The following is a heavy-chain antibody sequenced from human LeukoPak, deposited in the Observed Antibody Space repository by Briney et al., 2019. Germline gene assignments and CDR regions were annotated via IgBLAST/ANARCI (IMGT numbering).Heavy chain of an antibody. CDR3: ARLTVWGSYRYDY. V-gene: IGHV4-39*01. J-gene: IGHJ4*02. Sequence: SETLSLTCIVSGGSISSSSYYWGWIRPPPGKGLEGIGSIYYSGSTYYNPSLKSRVTISVDTSKNQLSLKLSSVTAADTAVYYCARLTVWGSYRYDYWGQGTLVTVSS. CDR1: GGSISSSSYY. D-gene: IGHD3-16*02. CDR2: IYYSGST.